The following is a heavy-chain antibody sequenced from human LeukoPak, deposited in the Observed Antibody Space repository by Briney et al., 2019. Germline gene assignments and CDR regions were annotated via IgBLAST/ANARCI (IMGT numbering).Heavy chain of an antibody. Sequence: GGSLRLSCAASGFTFSSYAMSWVRQAPGKGLEWVSAISGSGGSTYYADSVKGRFTISRDNYKNTLYLQINSLKIDDTAVYYCAREGLDAFDIWGQGTMVTVSS. CDR2: ISGSGGST. J-gene: IGHJ3*02. V-gene: IGHV3-23*01. CDR1: GFTFSSYA. CDR3: AREGLDAFDI.